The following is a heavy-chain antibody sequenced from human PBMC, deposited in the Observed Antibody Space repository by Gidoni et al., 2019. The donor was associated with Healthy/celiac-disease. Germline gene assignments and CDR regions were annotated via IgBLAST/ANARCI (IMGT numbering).Heavy chain of an antibody. V-gene: IGHV1-69*01. CDR2: IIPIFGTA. D-gene: IGHD2-15*01. CDR1: GGTFISYS. J-gene: IGHJ3*02. CDR3: ARDEDCSGGSCYYASAFDI. Sequence: QVQLVQSGAEVKKPGSSVKVSCKASGGTFISYSISWVRQAPGQGLEWMGGIIPIFGTANYAQKFQGRVTITADESTSTAYMELSSLRSEDTAVYYCARDEDCSGGSCYYASAFDIWGQGTMVTVSS.